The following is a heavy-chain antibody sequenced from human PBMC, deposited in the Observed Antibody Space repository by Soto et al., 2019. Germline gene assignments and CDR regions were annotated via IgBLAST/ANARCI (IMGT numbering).Heavy chain of an antibody. CDR1: GGTFSSYA. Sequence: SVKVSCKASGGTFSSYAISWVRQAPGQGLEWMGGIIPIFGTANYAQKFQGRVTITADESTSTAYMELSSLRSEDTAVYYCARDSSGWSSLHYFDYWGQGTLVTVSS. CDR3: ARDSSGWSSLHYFDY. V-gene: IGHV1-69*13. J-gene: IGHJ4*02. CDR2: IIPIFGTA. D-gene: IGHD6-19*01.